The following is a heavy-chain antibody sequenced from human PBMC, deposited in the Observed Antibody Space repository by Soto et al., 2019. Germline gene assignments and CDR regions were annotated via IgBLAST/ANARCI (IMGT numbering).Heavy chain of an antibody. V-gene: IGHV3-23*01. D-gene: IGHD3-3*01. J-gene: IGHJ6*02. CDR1: GFTFSSYA. Sequence: VGSLRLSCAASGFTFSSYAMSWVRQAPGKGLEWVSAISGSGGSTYYAGSVKGRFTISRDNSKNTLYLQMNSLRAEDTAVYYCAKWTGTSAYYDFWSGYEGRDYYYYGMDVWGQGTTVTVSS. CDR2: ISGSGGST. CDR3: AKWTGTSAYYDFWSGYEGRDYYYYGMDV.